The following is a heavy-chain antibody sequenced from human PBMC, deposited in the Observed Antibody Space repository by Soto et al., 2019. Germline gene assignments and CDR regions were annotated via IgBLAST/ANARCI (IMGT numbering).Heavy chain of an antibody. J-gene: IGHJ6*02. CDR2: IWYDGSSK. Sequence: QVQLVESGGGVVQPGRSLRLSCAASGFTFSSYGMHWVRQAPGKGLEWVAVIWYDGSSKYYADSVKGRFTISRDNSKNTLYLQMNSLRAEDTAVYYCARDPDYGDYYYYGMDVWGQGTTVTVSS. V-gene: IGHV3-33*01. CDR1: GFTFSSYG. CDR3: ARDPDYGDYYYYGMDV. D-gene: IGHD4-17*01.